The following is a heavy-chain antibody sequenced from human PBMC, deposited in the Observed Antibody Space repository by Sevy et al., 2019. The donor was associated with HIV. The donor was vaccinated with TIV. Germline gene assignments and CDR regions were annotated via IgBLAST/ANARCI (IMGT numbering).Heavy chain of an antibody. J-gene: IGHJ3*02. CDR2: INHCGGN. CDR1: GGSFSGYY. D-gene: IGHD2-15*01. CDR3: ARHCTGSSCSHAFDI. Sequence: SETLSLTCAVYGGSFSGYYWSWVRQPPGKGLEWIGEINHCGGNNYNPSLKSRVAISVDTSKNHFSLKLNSVTAADTAVYYCARHCTGSSCSHAFDIWGQGTMVTVSS. V-gene: IGHV4-34*01.